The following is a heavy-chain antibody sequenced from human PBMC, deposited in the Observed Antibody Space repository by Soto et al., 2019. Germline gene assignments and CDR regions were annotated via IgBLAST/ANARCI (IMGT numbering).Heavy chain of an antibody. Sequence: SETLSLTCTVSGGSTSSGGYYWSWIRQHPGKGLEWIGYIYYNGNTYYNPSLKSRVSISLDTSKNQFSLNLRSATAADTAVYYCAGGSSKSWFDPWGQGTLVTVSS. CDR3: AGGSSKSWFDP. J-gene: IGHJ5*02. V-gene: IGHV4-31*03. CDR2: IYYNGNT. D-gene: IGHD6-6*01. CDR1: GGSTSSGGYY.